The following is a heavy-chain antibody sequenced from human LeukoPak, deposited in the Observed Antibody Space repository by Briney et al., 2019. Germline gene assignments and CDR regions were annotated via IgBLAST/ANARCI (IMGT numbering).Heavy chain of an antibody. CDR3: ARDSPGRDGYKGALGY. D-gene: IGHD5-24*01. CDR1: GFTVSSNY. V-gene: IGHV3-66*01. J-gene: IGHJ4*02. CDR2: IYSGGST. Sequence: GGSLRLSCAASGFTVSSNYMSWVRQAPGKGLEWVSVIYSGGSTYYADSVKGRFTISRDNSKNTLYLQMNSLRAKDTAVYYCARDSPGRDGYKGALGYWGQGTLVTVSS.